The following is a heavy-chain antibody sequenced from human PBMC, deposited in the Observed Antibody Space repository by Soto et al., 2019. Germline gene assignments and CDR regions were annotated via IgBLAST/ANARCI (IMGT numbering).Heavy chain of an antibody. D-gene: IGHD1-26*01. V-gene: IGHV4-59*01. CDR2: IYYSGST. CDR1: CGSISSYY. J-gene: IGHJ5*02. CDR3: ARSLYSGSYTNWFDP. Sequence: SETLSLTCTFSCGSISSYYWSWIRQPPGKGLEYIGYIYYSGSTNYNPSLKSRVTISVDTSKKQFSLKLSSVTAADTAVYYCARSLYSGSYTNWFDPWGQGTLVTVSS.